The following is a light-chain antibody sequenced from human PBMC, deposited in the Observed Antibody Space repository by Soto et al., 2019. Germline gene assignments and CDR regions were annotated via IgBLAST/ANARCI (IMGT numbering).Light chain of an antibody. CDR3: QQYNNWPPWT. CDR1: QSVSSN. Sequence: EIVMTQSPATLSVSPGERATLSCRASQSVSSNLAWYQQKPGQAPRLLIYGASTRATGIPARFSGSGSGTEFTLNISSRQSEDFAVYYCQQYNNWPPWTFGQGPKVDIK. V-gene: IGKV3-15*01. CDR2: GAS. J-gene: IGKJ1*01.